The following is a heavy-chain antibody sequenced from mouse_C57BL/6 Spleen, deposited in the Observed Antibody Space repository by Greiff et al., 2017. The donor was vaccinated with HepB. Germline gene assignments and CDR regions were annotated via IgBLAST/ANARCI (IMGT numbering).Heavy chain of an antibody. CDR1: GFNIKDDY. J-gene: IGHJ3*01. V-gene: IGHV14-4*01. Sequence: EVHLVESGAELVRPGASVKLSCTASGFNIKDDYMHWVKQRPEQGLEWIGWIDPENGDTEYASKFQGKATITADTSSNTAYLQLSSLTSEDTAVYYCTTSDSSGVFAYWGQGTLVTVSA. D-gene: IGHD3-2*02. CDR3: TTSDSSGVFAY. CDR2: IDPENGDT.